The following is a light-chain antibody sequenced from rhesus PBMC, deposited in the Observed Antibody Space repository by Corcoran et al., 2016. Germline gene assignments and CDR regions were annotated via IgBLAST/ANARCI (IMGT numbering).Light chain of an antibody. CDR2: AAS. CDR1: QGISNW. V-gene: IGKV1-33*02. J-gene: IGKJ3*01. CDR3: QQHKSKPPT. Sequence: DIQMTQSPSSLSASVGDRATITCQASQGISNWLAWYQEKPGKAPKLLIYAASSLQHGVPSRLSGSGTGTEFTRTLRSLQPEDIATYYRQQHKSKPPTFGPATKLDI.